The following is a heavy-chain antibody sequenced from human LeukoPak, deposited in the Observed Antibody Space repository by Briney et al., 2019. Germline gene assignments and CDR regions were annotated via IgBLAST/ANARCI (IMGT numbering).Heavy chain of an antibody. CDR3: ARAPCGGDCLDAFDI. D-gene: IGHD2-21*02. V-gene: IGHV3-11*05. CDR1: GFTFSDYY. CDR2: ISSSSSYT. J-gene: IGHJ3*02. Sequence: GGSLTLSCAASGFTFSDYYMSWIRQAPGKGLEWVSYISSSSSYTNYADSVKGRFTISRDNAKNSLYLQMNSLRAEDTAVYYCARAPCGGDCLDAFDIWGQGTMVTVSS.